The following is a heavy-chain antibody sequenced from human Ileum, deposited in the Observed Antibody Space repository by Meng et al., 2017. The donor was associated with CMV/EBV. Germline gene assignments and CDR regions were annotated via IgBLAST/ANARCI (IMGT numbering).Heavy chain of an antibody. J-gene: IGHJ5*02. CDR2: IFFSGNT. D-gene: IGHD6-13*01. CDR1: GASISSGDYY. V-gene: IGHV4-30-4*08. CDR3: ARFRIAALGNLFDP. Sequence: QVHLRESGPGPVKPLQTLSLSCTVSGASISSGDYYWSWIRQPPGKGLEWIGYIFFSGNTYYNPSLNNRVIISIDTPRNQFSLKVDSVTAADTAVYYCARFRIAALGNLFDPWGQGTLVTVSS.